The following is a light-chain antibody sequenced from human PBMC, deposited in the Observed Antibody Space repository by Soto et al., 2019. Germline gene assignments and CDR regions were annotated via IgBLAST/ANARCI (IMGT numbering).Light chain of an antibody. Sequence: LPPRERVTLFCKAIQSVSSSYLTWYQLKPGQAPRLLIYGASTRATSIPARFSGSGSGTDFTLTISSLQPEDFAVYYCQQDYNLPLTFGGGTKVDIK. V-gene: IGKV3D-7*01. CDR2: GAS. CDR1: QSVSSSY. J-gene: IGKJ4*02. CDR3: QQDYNLPLT.